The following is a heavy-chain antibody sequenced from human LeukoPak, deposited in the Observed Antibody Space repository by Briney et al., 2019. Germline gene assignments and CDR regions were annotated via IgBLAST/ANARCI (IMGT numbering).Heavy chain of an antibody. CDR3: VYSGHDYGDFDYLGHHFEY. D-gene: IGHD4-17*01. V-gene: IGHV2-5*02. J-gene: IGHJ4*02. CDR2: IYWGDEK. CDR1: GFSLNTRGVG. Sequence: SGPTLVNPTQTLTLTCTFSGFSLNTRGVGVGWIRQPPGKALEWLALIYWGDEKRYSPSLKSRLTITKDTSKNQVVLTMTNMDPVDTATYYCVYSGHDYGDFDYLGHHFEYWGQGTLVTVSS.